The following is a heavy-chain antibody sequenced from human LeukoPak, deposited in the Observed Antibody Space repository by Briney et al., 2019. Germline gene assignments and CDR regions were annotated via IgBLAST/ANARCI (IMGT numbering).Heavy chain of an antibody. J-gene: IGHJ5*02. Sequence: SETLSLTCTVSGGSISSYYWSWIRQRPGQGLEWVGNIYTSCSTNYTPSLKSRVTISVDTSKHQFSLKLSSVTAADTAVYYCARLEGEGDVPAAQQTPLCSWFDPGGQGTLVTVSS. V-gene: IGHV4-4*09. CDR2: IYTSCST. CDR1: GGSISSYY. D-gene: IGHD2-2*01. CDR3: ARLEGEGDVPAAQQTPLCSWFDP.